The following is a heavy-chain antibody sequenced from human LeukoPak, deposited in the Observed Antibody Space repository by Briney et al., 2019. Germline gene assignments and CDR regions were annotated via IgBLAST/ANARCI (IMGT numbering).Heavy chain of an antibody. CDR1: GGSISSFY. CDR2: IYYTGTT. J-gene: IGHJ4*02. Sequence: SETLSLTCTVSGGSISSFYWSWIRQRPGKGLEWIGYIYYTGTTNYNPSLKSRVTISVDTSKNQFSLKLSSVTAADTAVYYCESTYYYGSGSYYQYYYFDYWGQGTLVTVSS. V-gene: IGHV4-59*01. CDR3: ESTYYYGSGSYYQYYYFDY. D-gene: IGHD3-10*01.